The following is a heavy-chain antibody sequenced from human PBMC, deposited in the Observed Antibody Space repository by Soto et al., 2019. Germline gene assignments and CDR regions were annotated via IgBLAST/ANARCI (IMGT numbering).Heavy chain of an antibody. D-gene: IGHD3-22*01. CDR3: ARDLGYYCDSSGYPGFDY. Sequence: QVQLVESGGGVVQPGRSLRLSCAASGFTFSSYAMHWVRQAPGKGLEWVAVISYDGSNKYYADSVKGRFTISRDNSENTLYLQMNSLRAEDTAVYYCARDLGYYCDSSGYPGFDYWGQGTLVTVSS. V-gene: IGHV3-30-3*01. CDR1: GFTFSSYA. CDR2: ISYDGSNK. J-gene: IGHJ4*02.